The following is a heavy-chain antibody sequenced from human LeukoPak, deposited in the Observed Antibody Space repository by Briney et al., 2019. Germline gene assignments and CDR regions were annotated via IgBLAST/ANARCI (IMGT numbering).Heavy chain of an antibody. CDR2: ISYDGSSK. CDR1: GFTFSSYA. V-gene: IGHV3-30-3*01. D-gene: IGHD7-27*01. Sequence: PGGSLRLSCAASGFTFSSYAMHWVRQAPGKGLEWVAVISYDGSSKYYADSVKGRFTISRDNSKNTLNLQMNSLRAEDTAVYYCARANWDDGFDIWGHGTMVTVSS. CDR3: ARANWDDGFDI. J-gene: IGHJ3*02.